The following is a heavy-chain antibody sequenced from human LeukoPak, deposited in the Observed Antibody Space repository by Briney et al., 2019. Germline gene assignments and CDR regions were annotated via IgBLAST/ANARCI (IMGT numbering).Heavy chain of an antibody. CDR2: IYHSGST. V-gene: IGHV4-38-2*01. CDR1: GYSISSGYY. J-gene: IGHJ4*02. Sequence: SETLSLTCAVSGYSISSGYYWGWIRQPPGKGLEWIGSIYHSGSTYYNPSLKSRVTISVDTSKSQFSLKLSSVTAADTAVYYCARLPLDGDYDYWGQGTLVTVSS. CDR3: ARLPLDGDYDY. D-gene: IGHD4-17*01.